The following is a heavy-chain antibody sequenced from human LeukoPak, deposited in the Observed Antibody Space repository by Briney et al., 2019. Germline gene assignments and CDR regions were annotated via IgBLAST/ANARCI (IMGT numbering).Heavy chain of an antibody. CDR2: IYPGDSDT. CDR3: ARHQSGRRYDALDV. D-gene: IGHD3-3*01. J-gene: IGHJ3*01. Sequence: GESLKISCKTSGYSFTTYWIDWVRQMPGKGLEWMGIIYPGDSDTTYSPSFQCQVTISVDKSTSTAYLQWTSLKASDTAMYYCARHQSGRRYDALDVWGQGTMVTVSS. V-gene: IGHV5-51*01. CDR1: GYSFTTYW.